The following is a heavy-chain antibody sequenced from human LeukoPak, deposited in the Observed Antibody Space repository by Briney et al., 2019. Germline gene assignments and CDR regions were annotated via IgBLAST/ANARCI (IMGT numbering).Heavy chain of an antibody. J-gene: IGHJ5*02. CDR1: GGSISSSSYY. V-gene: IGHV4-39*02. CDR2: IYYSGNT. D-gene: IGHD6-25*01. CDR3: ARSYSSGSNWFDP. Sequence: SETLSLTCTVSGGSISSSSYYWGWIRRPPGKGLEWIGNIYYSGNTYYNPSLQSRVTISEDTSKNHFSLKLSSVTAADTPVYYCARSYSSGSNWFDPWGQGTLVTVSS.